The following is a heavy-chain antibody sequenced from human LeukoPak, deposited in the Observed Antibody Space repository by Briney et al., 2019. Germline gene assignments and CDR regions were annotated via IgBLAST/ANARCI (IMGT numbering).Heavy chain of an antibody. CDR1: GFTFSSYS. CDR3: ARDRSGYTFAD. CDR2: ISTTSNYI. D-gene: IGHD5-18*01. J-gene: IGHJ4*02. Sequence: GGSLRLSCAASGFTFSSYSMNWVRQAPGKGLEWVSSISTTSNYIYYADSVKGRFTISRDNPKNSLYLQMNSLRAEDTAVYYCARDRSGYTFADWGQGTLVTVSS. V-gene: IGHV3-21*01.